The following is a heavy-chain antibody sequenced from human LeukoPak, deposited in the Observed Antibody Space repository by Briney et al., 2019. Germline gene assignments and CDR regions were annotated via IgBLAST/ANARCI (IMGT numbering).Heavy chain of an antibody. V-gene: IGHV1-69*13. CDR2: IIPIFGAA. Sequence: ASVKVSCKASGGTFSSYAISWVRQAPGQGLEWMGGIIPIFGAANYAQKFQGRVTITADESTSTAYMELSSLRSEDTAVYYCAKGILGMGPYYFDYWGQGTLVTVSS. J-gene: IGHJ4*02. CDR1: GGTFSSYA. D-gene: IGHD7-27*01. CDR3: AKGILGMGPYYFDY.